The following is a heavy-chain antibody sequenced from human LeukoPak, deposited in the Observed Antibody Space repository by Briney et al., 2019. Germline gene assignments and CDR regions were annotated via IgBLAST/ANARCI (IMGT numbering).Heavy chain of an antibody. D-gene: IGHD3-22*01. CDR1: GYTFTGYY. J-gene: IGHJ4*02. V-gene: IGHV1-2*02. Sequence: ASVKVSCKASGYTFTGYYMHWVRQAAGQGLEWMGWINPNSGGTNYAQKFQGRVTMTRDTSISTAYMELSRLRSDDTAVYYCARGPTTYYYDSSYREDFDYWGQGTLVTVSS. CDR3: ARGPTTYYYDSSYREDFDY. CDR2: INPNSGGT.